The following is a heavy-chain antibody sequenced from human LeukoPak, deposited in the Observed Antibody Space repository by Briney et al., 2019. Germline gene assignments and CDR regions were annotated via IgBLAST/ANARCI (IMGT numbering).Heavy chain of an antibody. CDR2: ISSSSSYI. D-gene: IGHD5-12*01. Sequence: GGSLRLSCAASGFTFSSYSMNWVRQAPGKGLEWVSSISSSSSYIYYADSVKGRFTISRDNAKNSLYLQMNSLRAEDTAVYYCARGLYSGYDSRNLDYYYYYYGMDVWGQGTTATVSS. J-gene: IGHJ6*02. V-gene: IGHV3-21*01. CDR1: GFTFSSYS. CDR3: ARGLYSGYDSRNLDYYYYYYGMDV.